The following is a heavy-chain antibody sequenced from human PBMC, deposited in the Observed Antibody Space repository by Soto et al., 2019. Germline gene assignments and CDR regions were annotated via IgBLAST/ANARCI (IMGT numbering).Heavy chain of an antibody. CDR1: GFTISGKKY. J-gene: IGHJ3*01. CDR2: LYDIDGS. Sequence: DVQLVESGGGLIQPGESLRLSCGAFGFTISGKKYVAWVRQAPRKGLEWVSALYDIDGSFYADSVKGRFTTSSDSSKTTVYLQMNDLRPDDTAVYYCATWHEREHAYDVWGLGTTVTVSS. V-gene: IGHV3-53*01. D-gene: IGHD1-1*01. CDR3: ATWHEREHAYDV.